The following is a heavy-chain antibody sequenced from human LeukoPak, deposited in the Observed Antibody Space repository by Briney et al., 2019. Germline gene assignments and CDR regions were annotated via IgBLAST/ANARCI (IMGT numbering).Heavy chain of an antibody. D-gene: IGHD3-16*01. CDR1: GFSFSYYW. CDR2: IIGDGTRT. Sequence: GGSLRLSCAASGFSFSYYWMHWVRQGSGKGPVWVSRIIGDGTRTDYADSVKGRFTISRDNAKSTLYLQMSNLRAKDTAVYFCARGGGLDVWGQGATVTVSS. J-gene: IGHJ6*02. V-gene: IGHV3-74*01. CDR3: ARGGGLDV.